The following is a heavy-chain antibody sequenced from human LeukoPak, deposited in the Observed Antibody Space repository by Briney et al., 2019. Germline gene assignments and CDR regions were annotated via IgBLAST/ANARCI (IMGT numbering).Heavy chain of an antibody. V-gene: IGHV3-74*01. CDR2: INSDGSST. J-gene: IGHJ4*02. D-gene: IGHD2-2*01. CDR1: GFTFSNYW. Sequence: GGSLRLSCAASGFTFSNYWMHWVRQVPGKGLFWVSRINSDGSSTTYADSVKGRFTISRDNAKNSLYLQMNSLRGEDTAVYYCARDMGYCSSSNCYTYYLDYWGQGTLVTVSS. CDR3: ARDMGYCSSSNCYTYYLDY.